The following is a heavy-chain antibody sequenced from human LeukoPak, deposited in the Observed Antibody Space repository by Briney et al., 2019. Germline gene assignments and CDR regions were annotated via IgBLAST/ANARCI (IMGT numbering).Heavy chain of an antibody. Sequence: GGSLRLSCAASGFTFSASWMSWVRQAPGKGLEWLANIKHDGTEEFYVDSLKGRFTISRDNPKNSLYLQMNSLRVEDTAVYYCAREVYSSGWSSFDYWGQGTLVTVSS. CDR3: AREVYSSGWSSFDY. J-gene: IGHJ4*02. D-gene: IGHD6-19*01. CDR2: IKHDGTEE. CDR1: GFTFSASW. V-gene: IGHV3-7*05.